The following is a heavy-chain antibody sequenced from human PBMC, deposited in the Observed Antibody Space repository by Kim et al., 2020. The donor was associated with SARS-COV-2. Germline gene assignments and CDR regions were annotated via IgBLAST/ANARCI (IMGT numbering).Heavy chain of an antibody. V-gene: IGHV3-33*06. Sequence: GGSLRLSCAASGFTFSSYGMHWVRQAPGKGLEWVAVIWYDGSNKYYADSVKGRFTISRDNSKNTLYLQMNSLRAEDTAVYYCAKGADYYGSGSVVDYWGQGTLAPSPQ. CDR2: IWYDGSNK. CDR3: AKGADYYGSGSVVDY. D-gene: IGHD3-10*01. CDR1: GFTFSSYG. J-gene: IGHJ4*02.